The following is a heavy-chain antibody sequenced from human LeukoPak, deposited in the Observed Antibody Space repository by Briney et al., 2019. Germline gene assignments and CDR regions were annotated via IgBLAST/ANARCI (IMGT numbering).Heavy chain of an antibody. CDR3: ICLTDPFDY. CDR1: GFTFGAHS. V-gene: IGHV3-49*04. CDR2: IRGKAYGGAT. Sequence: PGQSLRLSCTGSGFTFGAHSMAWVRQAPGKRPEWVGFIRGKAYGGATGYTASVKGRFTISRDDSKSIVYLQMNSLRTEDTAVYYCICLTDPFDYWGQGSLVTVSS. J-gene: IGHJ4*02.